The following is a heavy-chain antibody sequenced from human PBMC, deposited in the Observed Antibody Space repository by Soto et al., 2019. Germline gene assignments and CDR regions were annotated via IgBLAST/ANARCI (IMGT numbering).Heavy chain of an antibody. V-gene: IGHV1-3*01. CDR1: GYDFSNYC. Sequence: QVQLVQSGAEVKKPGASVKVSCKASGYDFSNYCMHWVRQAPGQRLEWMGWINVANGDTKYSQTFQGRVTITRDTSASTAYLDRSSLNSEDTAVYYCASAWLDLRAFTYASGYWGQGTLFTVSS. CDR2: INVANGDT. J-gene: IGHJ4*02. CDR3: ASAWLDLRAFTYASGY. D-gene: IGHD6-19*01.